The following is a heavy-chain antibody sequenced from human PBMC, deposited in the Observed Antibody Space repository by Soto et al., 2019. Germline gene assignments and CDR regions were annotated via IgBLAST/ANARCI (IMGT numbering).Heavy chain of an antibody. CDR3: ARDRKYYDFWSGYSNWFDP. Sequence: SETLSLTCTVSGGSISSYYWSWIRQPAGKGLEWIGRIYTSGSTNYNPSLKSRVTMSVDTSKNQFSLKLSSVTAADTAVYYCARDRKYYDFWSGYSNWFDPWGQRTLVTVSS. CDR1: GGSISSYY. CDR2: IYTSGST. J-gene: IGHJ5*02. D-gene: IGHD3-3*01. V-gene: IGHV4-4*07.